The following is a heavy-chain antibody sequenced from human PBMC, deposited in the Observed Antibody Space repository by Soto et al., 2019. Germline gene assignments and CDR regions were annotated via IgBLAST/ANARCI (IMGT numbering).Heavy chain of an antibody. Sequence: QVQLVQSGAEVKKPGASVKVSCKASGYTFTSYGISWVRQAPGQGLEWMGWISAYNGNTNYAQKLQGRVTMTTDTSTSTVYMELRSLRSDDTAVYYCARDLYTVTGPYYYYYCMDVWGQGTTVTVSS. J-gene: IGHJ6*02. CDR1: GYTFTSYG. CDR2: ISAYNGNT. D-gene: IGHD4-17*01. V-gene: IGHV1-18*01. CDR3: ARDLYTVTGPYYYYYCMDV.